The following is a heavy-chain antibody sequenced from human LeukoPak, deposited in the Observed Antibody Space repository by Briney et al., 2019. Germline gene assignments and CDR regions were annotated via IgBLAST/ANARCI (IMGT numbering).Heavy chain of an antibody. CDR2: ISGSGGST. J-gene: IGHJ4*02. D-gene: IGHD2-15*01. V-gene: IGHV3-23*01. CDR1: GFTFSSYA. CDR3: AKGSGSSVVAATDFDY. Sequence: GGSLRLSCAASGFTFSSYAMSWARQAPGKGLEWVSAISGSGGSTYYADSVKGRFTISRDNSKNTLYLQTNSLRAEDTAVYYCAKGSGSSVVAATDFDYWGQGTLVTVSS.